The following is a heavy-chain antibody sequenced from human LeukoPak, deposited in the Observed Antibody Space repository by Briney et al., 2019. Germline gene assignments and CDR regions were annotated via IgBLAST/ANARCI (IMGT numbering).Heavy chain of an antibody. CDR3: ARVQCAGGACPFDC. CDR2: INPNTGGT. J-gene: IGHJ4*02. Sequence: ASVKVSCKASGYTFTGYYIHWVRQAPGQGPEWMGWINPNTGGTHYAQKFQGRVTMTRDTSISTAYMELSSLTSDDAAVYYCARVQCAGGACPFDCWGQGTLVTVSS. D-gene: IGHD2-21*02. V-gene: IGHV1-2*02. CDR1: GYTFTGYY.